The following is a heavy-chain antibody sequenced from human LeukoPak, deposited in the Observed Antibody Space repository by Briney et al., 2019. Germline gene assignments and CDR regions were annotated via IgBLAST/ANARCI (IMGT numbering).Heavy chain of an antibody. Sequence: PGGSLRLSCAASGFTFDDYAMHWVRQAPGKGLEWVSGISWNSGSMGYADSVKGRFTISRDNAKNSLYLQMNSLRAEDTALYYCAKDGRYSGSYYYFDYWGQGTLVTVSS. V-gene: IGHV3-9*01. CDR3: AKDGRYSGSYYYFDY. D-gene: IGHD1-26*01. CDR1: GFTFDDYA. CDR2: ISWNSGSM. J-gene: IGHJ4*02.